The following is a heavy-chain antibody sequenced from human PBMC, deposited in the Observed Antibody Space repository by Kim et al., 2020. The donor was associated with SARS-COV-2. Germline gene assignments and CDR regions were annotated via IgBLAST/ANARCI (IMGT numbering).Heavy chain of an antibody. CDR1: GGSFSGYY. J-gene: IGHJ4*02. CDR3: ARLGPYTMIVVVASKYFDY. Sequence: SETLSLTCAVYGGSFSGYYWSWIRQPPGKGLEWIGEINHSGSTNYNPSLKSRVTISVDTSKNQFSLKLSSVTAADTAVYYCARLGPYTMIVVVASKYFDYWGQGTLVTVSS. V-gene: IGHV4-34*01. CDR2: INHSGST. D-gene: IGHD3-22*01.